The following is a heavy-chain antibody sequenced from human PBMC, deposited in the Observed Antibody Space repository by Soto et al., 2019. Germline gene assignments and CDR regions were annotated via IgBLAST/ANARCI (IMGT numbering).Heavy chain of an antibody. CDR3: ARESFSASPNFFDY. J-gene: IGHJ4*02. CDR1: RFTFSTYW. CDR2: INSDGTGT. V-gene: IGHV3-74*01. D-gene: IGHD3-3*02. Sequence: GGSLRLSCAASRFTFSTYWMHWVRQAPGKGLVWVSRINSDGTGTSYADSVKGRFTISRDDAKNSLYLQMDSLRADDTAVYYCARESFSASPNFFDYWGQGTLVTVSS.